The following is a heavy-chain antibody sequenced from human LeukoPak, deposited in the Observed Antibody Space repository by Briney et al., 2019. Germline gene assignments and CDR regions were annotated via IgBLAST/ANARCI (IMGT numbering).Heavy chain of an antibody. CDR2: ICSSGDTT. CDR3: AKGGGGSGYSQSDC. D-gene: IGHD3-22*01. CDR1: GFTFSSYA. Sequence: GGSLRLSCAASGFTFSSYAMSWARQAPGKGLEWVSTICSSGDTTYYAGSVKGRFTISRDNSRNTLYLQMNSLRAEDTAVYYCAKGGGGSGYSQSDCWGQGTLVTVSS. V-gene: IGHV3-23*01. J-gene: IGHJ4*02.